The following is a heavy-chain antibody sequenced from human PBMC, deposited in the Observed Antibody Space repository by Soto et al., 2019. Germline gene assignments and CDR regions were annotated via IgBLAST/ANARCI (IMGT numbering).Heavy chain of an antibody. CDR2: INAANGNT. J-gene: IGHJ6*02. CDR3: ARDSRDGYNFYYYYGMVV. Sequence: ASVKVSCKASGYTFANYAMHWVRQAPGQRLEWMGWINAANGNTKYSQRFQGRVTITRDTSARTVYMELSSLRSGDTAVYYCARDSRDGYNFYYYYGMVVWGRGTTVTVSS. D-gene: IGHD5-12*01. V-gene: IGHV1-3*01. CDR1: GYTFANYA.